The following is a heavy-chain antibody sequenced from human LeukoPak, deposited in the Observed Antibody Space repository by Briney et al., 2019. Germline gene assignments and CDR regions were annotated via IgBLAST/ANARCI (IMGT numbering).Heavy chain of an antibody. Sequence: TGGSLRLSCAASEFTFSNYWMHWVRQTPGKGLVWVSRINRDGSSTSYADSVKGRFTISRDNAKNTLYLQMNSLRAEDTAVYYCARACSDSSAYYPPYFDYWGQGALVTVSS. CDR3: ARACSDSSAYYPPYFDY. J-gene: IGHJ4*02. V-gene: IGHV3-74*01. CDR2: INRDGSST. D-gene: IGHD3-22*01. CDR1: EFTFSNYW.